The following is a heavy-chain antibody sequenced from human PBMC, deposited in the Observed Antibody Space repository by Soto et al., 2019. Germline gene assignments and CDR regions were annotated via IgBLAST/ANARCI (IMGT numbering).Heavy chain of an antibody. Sequence: PGGSLRLSCAASGFTFRSYGMHWVRQAPGKGLEWVAVMSSDGSNRYYADTVKVRFTISRDNSKNTLYLQMNSLRTEDTAMYYCAKGSSSVYYYYYGMDVWGQGTTVTVSS. D-gene: IGHD6-6*01. CDR3: AKGSSSVYYYYYGMDV. CDR1: GFTFRSYG. CDR2: MSSDGSNR. J-gene: IGHJ6*02. V-gene: IGHV3-30*18.